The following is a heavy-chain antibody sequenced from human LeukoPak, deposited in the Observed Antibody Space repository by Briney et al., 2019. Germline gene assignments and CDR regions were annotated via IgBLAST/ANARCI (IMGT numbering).Heavy chain of an antibody. J-gene: IGHJ6*03. CDR1: GGSFSGYN. D-gene: IGHD3-22*01. CDR3: ARGRSTLIVGENYYHYYMDV. V-gene: IGHV4-34*01. Sequence: NASETLSLTCGVYGGSFSGYNWTWIRQPPGKGLEWIGEINHSGSTNYNPSLKSRVTISVETSKNQFSLKLTSVTAADTAVYYCARGRSTLIVGENYYHYYMDVWGKGTTVTISS. CDR2: INHSGST.